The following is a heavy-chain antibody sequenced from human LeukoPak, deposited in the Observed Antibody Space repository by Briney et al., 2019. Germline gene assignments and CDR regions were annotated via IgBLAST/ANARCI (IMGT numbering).Heavy chain of an antibody. CDR1: GFTFSSYG. J-gene: IGHJ4*02. V-gene: IGHV3-30*02. CDR3: ARGLFVIVPTSRAGIFDS. D-gene: IGHD2/OR15-2a*01. CDR2: IRYDESNK. Sequence: PGGSLRLSCAASGFTFSSYGMHWVRQAPGKGLEWVAFIRYDESNKYYADSVKGRFTISRDNAKNTLYLQMKSLRVEDTAVYYCARGLFVIVPTSRAGIFDSWGQGNLVTVSS.